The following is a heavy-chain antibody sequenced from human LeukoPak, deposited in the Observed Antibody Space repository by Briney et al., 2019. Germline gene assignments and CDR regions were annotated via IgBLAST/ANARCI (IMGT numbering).Heavy chain of an antibody. CDR3: AKDTPNYYDSSGYGN. CDR2: ISGSGGST. J-gene: IGHJ4*02. D-gene: IGHD3-22*01. CDR1: GFTSSSYA. V-gene: IGHV3-23*01. Sequence: GGSLRLXCAASGFTSSSYAMSWVRQAPGKGLEWVSAISGSGGSTYYADSVKGRFTISRDNSKNTLYLQMNSLRAEDTAVYYCAKDTPNYYDSSGYGNWGQGTLVTVSS.